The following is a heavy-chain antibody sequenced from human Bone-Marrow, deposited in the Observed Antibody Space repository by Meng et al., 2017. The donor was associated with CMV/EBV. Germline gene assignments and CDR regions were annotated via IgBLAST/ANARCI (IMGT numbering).Heavy chain of an antibody. J-gene: IGHJ4*02. D-gene: IGHD1-26*01. CDR3: TTSPAVGAFDY. V-gene: IGHV3-15*01. CDR1: GFTFSNAW. Sequence: GESLKISWEASGFTFSNAWLSWVRQAPGKGLEWVGRIKSKTDGGTTDYAAPVKGRFTISRDDSKNTLYLQMNSLKTEDTAVYYCTTSPAVGAFDYWGQGTLVPVSS. CDR2: IKSKTDGGTT.